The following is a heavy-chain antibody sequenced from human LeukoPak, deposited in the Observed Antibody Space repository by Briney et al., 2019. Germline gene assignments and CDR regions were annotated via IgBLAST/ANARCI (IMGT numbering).Heavy chain of an antibody. D-gene: IGHD3-3*01. V-gene: IGHV4-34*01. CDR2: INHSGST. CDR3: ARAPGDFWSGYYNEFYFDY. Sequence: SETLSLTCAVYGGSFSGYYWSWIRQPPGKGLEWIGEINHSGSTNYNPSLKSRVTISVDTSKNQFSLKLSSVTAADTAVYYCARAPGDFWSGYYNEFYFDYWGQGTLVTVSS. J-gene: IGHJ4*02. CDR1: GGSFSGYY.